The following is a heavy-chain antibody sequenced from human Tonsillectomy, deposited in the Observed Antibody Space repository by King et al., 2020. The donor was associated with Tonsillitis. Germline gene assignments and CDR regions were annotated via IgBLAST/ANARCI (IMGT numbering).Heavy chain of an antibody. J-gene: IGHJ6*02. V-gene: IGHV4-34*01. CDR2: INHSGFT. D-gene: IGHD3-9*01. CDR1: GGSLSDYF. CDR3: ARGLRYFEWSPTGPSYYYFYGSDI. Sequence: QVQLPQWGAGLLKPSRTLSLTCAVSGGSLSDYFWTWIRQSPGKGLEWIGDINHSGFTDYNPSLKSRLTMSVDTSKSQFSLKLTSVTAADTAIYYCARGLRYFEWSPTGPSYYYFYGSDIWGQGTTVTVSS.